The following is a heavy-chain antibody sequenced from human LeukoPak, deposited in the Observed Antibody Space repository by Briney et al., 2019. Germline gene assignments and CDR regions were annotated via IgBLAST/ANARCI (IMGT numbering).Heavy chain of an antibody. Sequence: PSETLSLTCAVSGGSISSYYWSWIRQPAGKGPEWIGCIYTSGNTNYNPSLKSRVSMSEDTSKNQFSLKLSSVTAADTAVYYCARGGVSALPFDFWGQGTLVTVSS. CDR2: IYTSGNT. CDR1: GGSISSYY. V-gene: IGHV4-4*07. J-gene: IGHJ4*02. CDR3: ARGGVSALPFDF.